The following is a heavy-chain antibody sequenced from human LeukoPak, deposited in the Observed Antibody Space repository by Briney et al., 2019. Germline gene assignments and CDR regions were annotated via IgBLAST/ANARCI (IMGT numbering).Heavy chain of an antibody. J-gene: IGHJ4*02. Sequence: GGSLRLSCAASGFTFNSYAMSWVRPAPGEGLECVSAIRGSGGSTYYADSVKGRFTISRDNSKNTLYLQMNSLRAEDTAVYYCAKDIVATIHVGYWGQGTLVTVSS. CDR2: IRGSGGST. CDR3: AKDIVATIHVGY. CDR1: GFTFNSYA. D-gene: IGHD5-12*01. V-gene: IGHV3-23*01.